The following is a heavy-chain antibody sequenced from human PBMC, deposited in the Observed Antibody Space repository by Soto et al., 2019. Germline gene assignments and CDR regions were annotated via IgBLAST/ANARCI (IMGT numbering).Heavy chain of an antibody. CDR1: GFTFSSYA. J-gene: IGHJ4*02. CDR3: ATHGAVAGTMDY. D-gene: IGHD6-19*01. CDR2: ISGSGGST. Sequence: EVQLLESGGGWVQPGGSLRLSCAASGFTFSSYAMSWVRQAPGKGLEWVSAISGSGGSTYYADSVKGRFTISRDNSKNTLYLQMNSLRAEDTAVYYCATHGAVAGTMDYWGQGTLVTVSS. V-gene: IGHV3-23*01.